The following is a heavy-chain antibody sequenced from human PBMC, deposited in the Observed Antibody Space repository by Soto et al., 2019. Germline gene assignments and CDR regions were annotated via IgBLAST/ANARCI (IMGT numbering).Heavy chain of an antibody. Sequence: QVQLVESGGGVVQPGRSLRLSCAASGFTFRSYGMHWVRQAPGKGLEWVAVIWHDGSNKYYADSVKGRFTISRDNSKSTLYLQMNSLRAEDAGVYYCARELGEIRSCSSTTCPVPFDNWGQGTLVTVSS. CDR3: ARELGEIRSCSSTTCPVPFDN. V-gene: IGHV3-33*01. J-gene: IGHJ4*02. CDR2: IWHDGSNK. CDR1: GFTFRSYG. D-gene: IGHD2-2*01.